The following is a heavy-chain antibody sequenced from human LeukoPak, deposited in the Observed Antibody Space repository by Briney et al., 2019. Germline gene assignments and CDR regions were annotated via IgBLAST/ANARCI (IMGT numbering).Heavy chain of an antibody. CDR2: ISSSGSTI. CDR1: GFTFSSYE. CDR3: VRDERGYCSSSGCLWFPLDI. D-gene: IGHD2-15*01. J-gene: IGHJ3*02. V-gene: IGHV3-48*03. Sequence: GGSLRLSCAASGFTFSSYEMNWVRQAPGKGLEWVSYISSSGSTIYYADSVKGRFTISRDNAKNSLYLQMNSLRAEDTAVYYCVRDERGYCSSSGCLWFPLDIWGQGTMVTVSS.